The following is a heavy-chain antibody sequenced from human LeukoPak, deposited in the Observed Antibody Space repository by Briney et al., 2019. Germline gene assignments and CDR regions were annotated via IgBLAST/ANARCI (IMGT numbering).Heavy chain of an antibody. CDR2: IIPIFGTA. Sequence: ASVKVSCKASGGTFSSYAISWVRQAPGQGLEWMGGIIPIFGTANYAQKFQGRVTITADESTSTAYMELSSLRAEDTAVYYCARDQCKKSVAGTCYYGMDVWGQGTTVTVSS. CDR3: ARDQCKKSVAGTCYYGMDV. J-gene: IGHJ6*02. V-gene: IGHV1-69*13. CDR1: GGTFSSYA. D-gene: IGHD6-19*01.